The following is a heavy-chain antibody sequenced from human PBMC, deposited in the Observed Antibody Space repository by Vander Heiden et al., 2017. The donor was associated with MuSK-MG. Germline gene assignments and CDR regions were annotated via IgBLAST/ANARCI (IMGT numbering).Heavy chain of an antibody. Sequence: QVQLQESGPGLVKPSETLSLTCSVSGDSMNTYYWIWIRQPPGKGLEWIGYVYSGGTTNYNPAFKSRVTISIDKSRNQFSLKLSSLTTADTAVYYCARGTDYDILTFDNWGQGILVTVSP. J-gene: IGHJ4*02. CDR1: GDSMNTYY. CDR2: VYSGGTT. CDR3: ARGTDYDILTFDN. V-gene: IGHV4-59*01. D-gene: IGHD3-9*01.